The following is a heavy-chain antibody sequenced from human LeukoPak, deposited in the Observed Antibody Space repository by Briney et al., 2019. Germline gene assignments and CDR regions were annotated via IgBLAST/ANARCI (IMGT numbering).Heavy chain of an antibody. CDR1: GFTFSSYA. J-gene: IGHJ4*02. Sequence: PGGSLRLSCAASGFTFSSYAMSWVRQAPGKGLEWVSAISGSGGSTYYADSVKGRFTISRDNSKNTLYLQMNSRRAEDTAVYYFAKVYDILTGYYSPKYYFDYWGQGTLVTVSS. CDR3: AKVYDILTGYYSPKYYFDY. V-gene: IGHV3-23*01. D-gene: IGHD3-9*01. CDR2: ISGSGGST.